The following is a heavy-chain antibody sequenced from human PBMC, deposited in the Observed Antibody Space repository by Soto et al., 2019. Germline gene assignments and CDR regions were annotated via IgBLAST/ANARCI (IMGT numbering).Heavy chain of an antibody. Sequence: ASVKVSCKASGGTFSSYAISWVRQAPGQGLEWMGGIIPIFGTANYAQKFQGRVTITADESTSTAYMELSSLRSEDTAVYYCARPGYSYGPPSYYYGMDVWGEGTAVAVSS. CDR1: GGTFSSYA. J-gene: IGHJ6*04. V-gene: IGHV1-69*13. D-gene: IGHD5-18*01. CDR2: IIPIFGTA. CDR3: ARPGYSYGPPSYYYGMDV.